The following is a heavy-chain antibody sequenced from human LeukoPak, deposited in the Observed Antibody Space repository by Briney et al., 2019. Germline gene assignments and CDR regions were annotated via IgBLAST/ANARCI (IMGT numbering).Heavy chain of an antibody. CDR3: AREAFGYYDSSGQHDY. V-gene: IGHV1-46*01. CDR1: GYTFTSYY. D-gene: IGHD3-22*01. Sequence: GASVKVSCKASGYTFTSYYMHWVRQAPGQGLEWMGIINPSGGSTSYAQKFQGRVTMTRDTSTSTVYMELSSLRSEDTAVYYCAREAFGYYDSSGQHDYWGQGTLVTVAS. CDR2: INPSGGST. J-gene: IGHJ4*02.